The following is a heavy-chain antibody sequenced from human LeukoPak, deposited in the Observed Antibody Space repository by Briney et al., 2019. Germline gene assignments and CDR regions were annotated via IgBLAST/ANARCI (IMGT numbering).Heavy chain of an antibody. Sequence: GGSLRLSCAASGFTFSSYSMNWVRQAPGKGLEWVSYISSSSSTIYYADSVKGRFTISRDNAKNSLYLQMNSLRAEDTAVYCCARAIYDFWTGYPRDAFDIWGQGTMVTVSS. CDR2: ISSSSSTI. D-gene: IGHD3-3*01. CDR3: ARAIYDFWTGYPRDAFDI. V-gene: IGHV3-48*01. J-gene: IGHJ3*02. CDR1: GFTFSSYS.